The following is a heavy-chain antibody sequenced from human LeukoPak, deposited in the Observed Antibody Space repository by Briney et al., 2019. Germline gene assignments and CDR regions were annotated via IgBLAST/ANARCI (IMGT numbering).Heavy chain of an antibody. Sequence: GGSLRLSCAASEFTLRNYWMTWVRQAPGKGLEWVANIKQDGSEKYYVDSVKGRFTISRDNAKNSLYLQMNSLRAEDTAVYYCARVVPAFWYMDVWGKGATVSVSS. CDR2: IKQDGSEK. J-gene: IGHJ6*03. CDR3: ARVVPAFWYMDV. D-gene: IGHD2-2*01. V-gene: IGHV3-7*01. CDR1: EFTLRNYW.